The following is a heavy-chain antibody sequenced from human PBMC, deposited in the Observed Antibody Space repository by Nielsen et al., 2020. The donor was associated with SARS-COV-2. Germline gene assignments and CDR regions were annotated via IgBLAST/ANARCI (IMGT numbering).Heavy chain of an antibody. Sequence: SETLSLTCTVSGGSISSGSYYWSWIRQPAGKGLEWIGRIYTSGSTNYNPSLKSRVTISVDTSKNQFSLKLSSVTAADTAVYYCARVPGMDTAMVHYYYGMDVWGQGTTVTVSS. CDR2: IYTSGST. D-gene: IGHD5-18*01. V-gene: IGHV4-61*02. CDR3: ARVPGMDTAMVHYYYGMDV. J-gene: IGHJ6*02. CDR1: GGSISSGSYY.